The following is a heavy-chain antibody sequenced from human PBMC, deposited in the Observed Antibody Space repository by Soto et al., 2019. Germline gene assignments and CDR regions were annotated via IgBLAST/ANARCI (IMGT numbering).Heavy chain of an antibody. V-gene: IGHV1-24*01. CDR3: ATSEVAEAGYYYYYMDV. Sequence: GASVKVSCTVSGYTLTELSMHWVRQAPGKGLEWMGGFDPEDGETIYAQKFQGRVTMTEDTSTDTAYMELSSLRSEDTAVYYCATSEVAEAGYYYYYMDVWGKGTTVTVSS. CDR2: FDPEDGET. J-gene: IGHJ6*03. CDR1: GYTLTELS.